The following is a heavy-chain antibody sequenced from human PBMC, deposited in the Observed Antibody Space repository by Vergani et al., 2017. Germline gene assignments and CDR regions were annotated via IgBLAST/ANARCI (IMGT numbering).Heavy chain of an antibody. CDR1: GFTLSNYD. CDR3: AKHFRGWGIDY. Sequence: QVQLVESGGGVVQRGGSLRLSCATSGFTLSNYDMPWIRQGPGKGLEFVAFIQFDGSNQYYADSVKGRFTLSRDFSKNTLYLQMNSLRTDDTWTYYCAKHFRGWGIDYWGQGTQVIVSS. J-gene: IGHJ4*02. CDR2: IQFDGSNQ. D-gene: IGHD1-26*01. V-gene: IGHV3-30*02.